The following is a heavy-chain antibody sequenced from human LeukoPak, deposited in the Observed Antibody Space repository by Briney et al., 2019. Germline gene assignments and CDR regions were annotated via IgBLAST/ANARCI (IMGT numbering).Heavy chain of an antibody. CDR3: ARRARGYCSSTSCYPFDY. D-gene: IGHD2-2*01. CDR1: GGSFGGYY. J-gene: IGHJ4*02. Sequence: SETLSLTCAVDGGSFGGYYWSWIRQPPGKWLEWIGEIKHSGSTNYNPSLKSRVTISVDTSKNQFSLKLSSVTAADTAVYYCARRARGYCSSTSCYPFDYWGQGTLVTVSS. V-gene: IGHV4-34*01. CDR2: IKHSGST.